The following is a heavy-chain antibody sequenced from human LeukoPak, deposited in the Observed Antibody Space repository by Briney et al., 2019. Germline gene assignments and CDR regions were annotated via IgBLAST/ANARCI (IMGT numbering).Heavy chain of an antibody. Sequence: PSETLSLTCTVSGVSISSYYWSWIRQPPGKGLEWIGYIYYSGSTNYNPSLKSRVTISVDTSKNQSSLKLSSVTAADTAVYYCARYKYSSSFIDYWGQGTLVTVSS. J-gene: IGHJ4*02. D-gene: IGHD6-19*01. CDR1: GVSISSYY. CDR2: IYYSGST. V-gene: IGHV4-59*01. CDR3: ARYKYSSSFIDY.